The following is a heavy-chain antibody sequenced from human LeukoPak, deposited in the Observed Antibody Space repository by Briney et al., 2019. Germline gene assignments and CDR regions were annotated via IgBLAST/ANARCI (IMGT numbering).Heavy chain of an antibody. J-gene: IGHJ4*02. CDR1: GASINSHY. CDR3: ARWYYYDRSGYPPSYFDN. V-gene: IGHV4-4*07. Sequence: SETLSLTCTVSGASINSHYWSWIRQPAGKGLEWIGRIYISGSTNYNSSLQSRVTMSVDTSKNQFSLKLRSVTAADTAVYYCARWYYYDRSGYPPSYFDNWGQGTLVTVSS. D-gene: IGHD3-22*01. CDR2: IYISGST.